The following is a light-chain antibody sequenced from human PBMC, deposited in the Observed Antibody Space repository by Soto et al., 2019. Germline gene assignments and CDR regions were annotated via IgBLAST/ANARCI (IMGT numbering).Light chain of an antibody. Sequence: QPVLTQSSSASASLGSSVKLTCTLSSGHSTYIIAWHQQQPGKAPRYLMKLEGSGSYNKGSGIPDRFSGSSSGADRYLTISNLQFEDEADYYCETWDTNVVAFGGGTKLTVL. CDR3: ETWDTNVVA. CDR2: LEGSGSY. CDR1: SGHSTYI. J-gene: IGLJ2*01. V-gene: IGLV4-60*02.